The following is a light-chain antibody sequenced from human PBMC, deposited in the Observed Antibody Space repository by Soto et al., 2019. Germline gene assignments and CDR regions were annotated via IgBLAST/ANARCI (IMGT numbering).Light chain of an antibody. V-gene: IGKV3-15*01. J-gene: IGKJ2*01. CDR3: QQYNSWPPYT. CDR1: QSVSSN. CDR2: GAS. Sequence: EIVMTQSPATLSVSPGERATLSCRASQSVSSNLAWYQQKPGQAPRLLIYGASTRATGIPARFSGSGSGTECTLTISSLQSEDVAVYYCQQYNSWPPYTFGQGTKLEIK.